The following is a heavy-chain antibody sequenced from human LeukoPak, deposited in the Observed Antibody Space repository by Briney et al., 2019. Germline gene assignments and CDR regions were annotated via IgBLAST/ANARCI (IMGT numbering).Heavy chain of an antibody. CDR2: IGGSGGST. D-gene: IGHD5-12*01. J-gene: IGHJ4*02. V-gene: IGHV3-23*01. Sequence: GGSLRLSCAASGFTFSSYAMSWVRQAPGKGLEWVSAIGGSGGSTYYADSVKGRFTISRDNSKNTLYLQMNSLRAEDTAVYYCARSEVDIVATVCFDYWGQGTLVTVSS. CDR3: ARSEVDIVATVCFDY. CDR1: GFTFSSYA.